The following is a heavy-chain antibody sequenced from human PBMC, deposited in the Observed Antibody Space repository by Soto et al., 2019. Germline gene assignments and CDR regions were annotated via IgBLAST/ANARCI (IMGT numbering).Heavy chain of an antibody. Sequence: EVQLVESGGGLVQPGRSLRLSCAASGYTFSSYSMNWVRQAPGKGLEWVSYISSSSSTIYYADSVKGRFTISRDNAKNSLYLHMNSLRDEDTAGYYCARDGINYEFWSGQPNKYGMDVWGQGTTVTVSS. D-gene: IGHD3-3*01. J-gene: IGHJ6*02. V-gene: IGHV3-48*02. CDR1: GYTFSSYS. CDR3: ARDGINYEFWSGQPNKYGMDV. CDR2: ISSSSSTI.